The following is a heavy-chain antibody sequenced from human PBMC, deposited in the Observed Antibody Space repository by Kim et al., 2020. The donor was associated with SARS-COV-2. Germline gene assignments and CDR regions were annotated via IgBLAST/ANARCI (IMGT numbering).Heavy chain of an antibody. Sequence: GGSLRLSCEASGFTFSRFGMHWVRQTPGKGLEWVALIWNDGSKEYIAESVKGRFTISRDNSENTPYLRMNSMRAEDTAVYYGARDDFAVGVAAFDCWGQG. CDR2: IWNDGSKE. CDR1: GFTFSRFG. D-gene: IGHD3-10*01. V-gene: IGHV3-33*01. CDR3: ARDDFAVGVAAFDC. J-gene: IGHJ3*01.